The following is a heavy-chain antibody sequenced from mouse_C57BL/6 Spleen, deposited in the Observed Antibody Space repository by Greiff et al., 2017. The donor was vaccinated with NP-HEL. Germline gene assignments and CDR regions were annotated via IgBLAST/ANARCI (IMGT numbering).Heavy chain of an antibody. Sequence: EVQLQQSGPELVKPGASVKISCKASGYSFTDYNMNWVKQSNGKSLEWIGVINPNYGTTSYNQKFKGKATLTVDQSSSTAYMQLNSQTSEDSAVYYCAREEDDGYYGPWFAYWGQGTLVTVSA. V-gene: IGHV1-39*01. CDR3: AREEDDGYYGPWFAY. D-gene: IGHD2-3*01. J-gene: IGHJ3*01. CDR1: GYSFTDYN. CDR2: INPNYGTT.